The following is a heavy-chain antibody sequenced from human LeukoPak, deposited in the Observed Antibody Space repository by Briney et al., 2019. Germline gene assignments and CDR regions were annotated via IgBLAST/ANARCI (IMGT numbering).Heavy chain of an antibody. CDR2: IIPIFGTA. CDR1: GGTFSSYA. D-gene: IGHD3-22*01. J-gene: IGHJ6*03. V-gene: IGHV1-69*05. Sequence: SVKVSCKASGGTFSSYAVSWVRQAPGQGLEWMGGIIPIFGTANYAQKFQGRVTITTDESTSTAYMELSSLRSEDTAVYYCARQQGLLRYYMDVWGKGTTVTVSS. CDR3: ARQQGLLRYYMDV.